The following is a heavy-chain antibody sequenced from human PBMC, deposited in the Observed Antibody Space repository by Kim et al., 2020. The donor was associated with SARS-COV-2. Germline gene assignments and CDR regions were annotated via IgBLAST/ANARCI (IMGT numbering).Heavy chain of an antibody. CDR3: ARGYSSSWSGVGYYGMDV. J-gene: IGHJ6*02. V-gene: IGHV4-34*01. D-gene: IGHD6-13*01. Sequence: KSRVTISVDTSKNQFSLKLSSVTAADTAVYYCARGYSSSWSGVGYYGMDVWGQGTTVTVSS.